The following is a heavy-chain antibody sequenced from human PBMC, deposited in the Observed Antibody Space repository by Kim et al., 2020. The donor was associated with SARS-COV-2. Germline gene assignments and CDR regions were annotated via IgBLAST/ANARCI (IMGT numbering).Heavy chain of an antibody. D-gene: IGHD3-9*01. Sequence: ASVKVSCKASGYTFTSYAMNWVRQAPGQGLEWMGWINTNTGNPTYAQGFTGRFVFSLDTSVSTAYLQISSLKAEDTAVYYCASRTYYDILTGYGPPYYYYGMDVWGQGTTVTVSS. CDR1: GYTFTSYA. J-gene: IGHJ6*02. CDR3: ASRTYYDILTGYGPPYYYYGMDV. CDR2: INTNTGNP. V-gene: IGHV7-4-1*02.